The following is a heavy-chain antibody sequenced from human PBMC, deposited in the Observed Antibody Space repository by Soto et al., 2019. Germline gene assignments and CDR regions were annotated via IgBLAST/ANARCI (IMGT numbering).Heavy chain of an antibody. CDR2: ISSSSSYI. J-gene: IGHJ6*03. CDR3: ARDRSCGGSCSDHYYYMDV. D-gene: IGHD2-15*01. CDR1: GFTFSSYS. V-gene: IGHV3-21*01. Sequence: GGSLRLSCAASGFTFSSYSMNWVRQAPGKGLGWVSSISSSSSYIYYADSVKGRFTISRDNAKNSLYLQMNSLRAEDTAVYYCARDRSCGGSCSDHYYYMDVWGKGTTVTV.